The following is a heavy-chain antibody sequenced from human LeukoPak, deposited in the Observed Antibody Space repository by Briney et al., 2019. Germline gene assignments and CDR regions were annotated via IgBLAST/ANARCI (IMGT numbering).Heavy chain of an antibody. J-gene: IGHJ4*02. Sequence: QTGGSLRLSCAASGFTFSSYDMHWVRQATGKGLEWVSAIGTAGDTYYPGSVKGRFTISRENAKNSLYLQMNSLRAEDTALYHCAREGLFGEFPYYFDYWGQGTLVTVSS. D-gene: IGHD3-10*02. CDR2: IGTAGDT. V-gene: IGHV3-13*01. CDR3: AREGLFGEFPYYFDY. CDR1: GFTFSSYD.